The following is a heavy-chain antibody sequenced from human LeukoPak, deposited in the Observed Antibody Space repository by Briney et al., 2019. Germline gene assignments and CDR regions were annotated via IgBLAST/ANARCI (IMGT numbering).Heavy chain of an antibody. D-gene: IGHD6-13*01. J-gene: IGHJ4*02. CDR2: ISGDGGST. CDR3: ARDLGGAAGTLGFDY. CDR1: AFTFDDYA. Sequence: GGSLRLSCVVSAFTFDDYAMHWVRQAPGKGLEWVSLISGDGGSTYYADSVKGRFTISRDNAKNSLYLQMNSLRAEDTAVYYCARDLGGAAGTLGFDYWGQGTLVTVSS. V-gene: IGHV3-43*02.